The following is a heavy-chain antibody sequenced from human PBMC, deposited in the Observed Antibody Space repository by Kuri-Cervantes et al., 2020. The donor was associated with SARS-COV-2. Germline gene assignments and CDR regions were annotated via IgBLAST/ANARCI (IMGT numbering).Heavy chain of an antibody. Sequence: GSLRLSCTASGFIFSDYYMTWIRQSPGKRLEWIGEVNHNGGANYNPSLRSRVTISVDPSKAQFSLNLISVTAADTAVYYCARLGGYRSGYNWFDPWGQGTLVTVSS. D-gene: IGHD5-18*01. CDR2: VNHNGGA. CDR1: GFIFSDYY. V-gene: IGHV4-34*01. J-gene: IGHJ5*02. CDR3: ARLGGYRSGYNWFDP.